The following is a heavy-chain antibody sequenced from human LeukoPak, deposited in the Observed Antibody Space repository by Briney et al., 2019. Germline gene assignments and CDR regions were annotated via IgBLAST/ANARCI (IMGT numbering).Heavy chain of an antibody. Sequence: GGSLRLSCAASGFTFSSYAMHWVRQAPGKGLEWVAVISYDGSNKYYADSVKGRFTISRDNSENTLYLQMNSLRAEDTAVYYCARPLAVYWGQGTLVTVSS. CDR1: GFTFSSYA. V-gene: IGHV3-30*04. J-gene: IGHJ4*02. CDR3: ARPLAVY. CDR2: ISYDGSNK.